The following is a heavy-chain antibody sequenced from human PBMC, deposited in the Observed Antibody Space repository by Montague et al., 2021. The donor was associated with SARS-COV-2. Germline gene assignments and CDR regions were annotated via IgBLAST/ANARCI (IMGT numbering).Heavy chain of an antibody. CDR2: VFYTGTT. J-gene: IGHJ4*01. D-gene: IGHD2-2*01. CDR1: GASVSGYY. CDR3: ARGPHYAPMIGFFDF. Sequence: SETLSLTCAISGASVSGYYWTWIRQPPGKGLEWIGYVFYTGTTNYNPSLKSRVSMSVDTSKNHFSLNLTSVTAADTAVYYCARGPHYAPMIGFFDFWGHGTLVTVSS. V-gene: IGHV4-59*02.